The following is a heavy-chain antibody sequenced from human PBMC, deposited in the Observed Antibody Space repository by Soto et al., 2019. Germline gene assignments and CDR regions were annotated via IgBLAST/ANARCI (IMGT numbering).Heavy chain of an antibody. Sequence: QVQLQESGPGLVKPSQTLSLTCTVSGGSISSGDYYWSWIRQPPGKGLEWIGYIYYSGSNYYNPYLKLRVTISVDTSKNQLSLKLSSVTAADTAMYYFARELGYCSSTSCSYYYGMYVWGQGNTFTVSS. D-gene: IGHD2-2*01. CDR3: ARELGYCSSTSCSYYYGMYV. CDR2: IYYSGSN. J-gene: IGHJ6*02. V-gene: IGHV4-30-4*01. CDR1: GGSISSGDYY.